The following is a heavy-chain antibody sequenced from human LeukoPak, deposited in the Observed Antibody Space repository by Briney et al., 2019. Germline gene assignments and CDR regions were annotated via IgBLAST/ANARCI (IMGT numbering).Heavy chain of an antibody. V-gene: IGHV3-23*01. Sequence: GGSLRLSCAASGFTVSSNYMNWVRQAPGKGLEWVSGIRADAVTTYYADSVKGRFIISRDNSKNTVYLQMNSLSAEDAAVYYCVKDDGWVQYANWGKGTLVTVSS. J-gene: IGHJ4*02. CDR3: VKDDGWVQYAN. CDR1: GFTVSSNY. D-gene: IGHD5-24*01. CDR2: IRADAVTT.